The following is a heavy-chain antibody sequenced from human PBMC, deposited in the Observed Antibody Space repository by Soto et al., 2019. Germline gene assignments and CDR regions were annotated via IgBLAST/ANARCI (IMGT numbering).Heavy chain of an antibody. CDR1: GGSISSGGYY. CDR2: IYYSGST. CDR3: ARQGGNYGDPRYAFDI. V-gene: IGHV4-31*03. J-gene: IGHJ3*02. D-gene: IGHD4-17*01. Sequence: QVQLQESGPGLVKPSQTLSLTCTVSGGSISSGGYYWSWIRQHPGKGLEWIGYIYYSGSTYYNPSLKSRVTISVDTSKNQFSLKLSSVTAADTAVYYCARQGGNYGDPRYAFDIWGQGTMVTVSS.